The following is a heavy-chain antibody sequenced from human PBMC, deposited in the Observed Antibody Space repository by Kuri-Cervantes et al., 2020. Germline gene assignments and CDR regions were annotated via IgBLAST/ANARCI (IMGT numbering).Heavy chain of an antibody. V-gene: IGHV4-38-2*01. CDR1: GYSISSGYY. J-gene: IGHJ6*03. D-gene: IGHD3-16*01. CDR2: IYHSGRT. Sequence: SETLSLTCGVSGYSISSGYYWGWIRQPPGKGLECIGSIYHSGRTYFNPSLKSRVSISVDTSKNQFSLKLSSVTAADTAVYYCARVGVGLRYMDVWGKGTTVTVSS. CDR3: ARVGVGLRYMDV.